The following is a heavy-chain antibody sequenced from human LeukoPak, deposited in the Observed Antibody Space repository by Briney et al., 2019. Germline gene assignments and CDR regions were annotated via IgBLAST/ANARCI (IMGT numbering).Heavy chain of an antibody. D-gene: IGHD3-16*01. Sequence: SSVKVSCKASGGTFSSYAISWVRQAPGQGLEWMGGIIPIFGTANYAQKFQGRVTITADESTSTAYMELSSLRSEDTAVYYCARARTVGGSWGYYYYYMDVWGKGTTVTVS. CDR3: ARARTVGGSWGYYYYYMDV. CDR2: IIPIFGTA. CDR1: GGTFSSYA. J-gene: IGHJ6*03. V-gene: IGHV1-69*13.